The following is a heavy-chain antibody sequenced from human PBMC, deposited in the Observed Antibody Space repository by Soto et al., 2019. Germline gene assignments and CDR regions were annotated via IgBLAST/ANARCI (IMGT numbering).Heavy chain of an antibody. D-gene: IGHD3-10*01. CDR3: AKARTYHYGWGSYYQWVPWVDH. CDR1: GFTFNTHG. Sequence: GGSLRLSCAASGFTFNTHGMHWARQAPPKGLEWVAFISYDGSYKYHADSVKGRFIISRDNSKNTLYLQLNSLRAEDTVVYYCAKARTYHYGWGSYYQWVPWVDHWGKRTLVTVFS. V-gene: IGHV3-30*18. CDR2: ISYDGSYK. J-gene: IGHJ5*02.